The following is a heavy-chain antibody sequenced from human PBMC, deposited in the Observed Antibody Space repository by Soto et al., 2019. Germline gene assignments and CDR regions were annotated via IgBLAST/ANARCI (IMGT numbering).Heavy chain of an antibody. J-gene: IGHJ4*02. CDR3: ARDNRPWYYDSSGYLYYFDY. V-gene: IGHV1-69*13. Sequence: SVKVSCKASGGPFSSYAISWVRQAPGQGLEWMGGIIPIFGTANYAQKFQGRVTITADESTSTAYMELSSLRSEDTAVYYCARDNRPWYYDSSGYLYYFDYWGQGTLVTVSS. CDR1: GGPFSSYA. CDR2: IIPIFGTA. D-gene: IGHD3-22*01.